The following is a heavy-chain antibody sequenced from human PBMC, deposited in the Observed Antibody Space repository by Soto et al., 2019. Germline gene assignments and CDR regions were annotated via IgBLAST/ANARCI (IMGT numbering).Heavy chain of an antibody. CDR3: ARRYCSSTSSYGRGYHYYGMDV. V-gene: IGHV1-69*06. CDR1: GGTFSSYA. J-gene: IGHJ6*02. Sequence: QMQLVQSGAEVKKPGSSVKVSCKASGGTFSSYAISWVRQAPGQGLEWMGGIIPIFGTANYAQKFQGRVTITADKSTSTAYMELSSLRSEDTAVYHCARRYCSSTSSYGRGYHYYGMDVWGQGTTVTVSS. D-gene: IGHD2-2*01. CDR2: IIPIFGTA.